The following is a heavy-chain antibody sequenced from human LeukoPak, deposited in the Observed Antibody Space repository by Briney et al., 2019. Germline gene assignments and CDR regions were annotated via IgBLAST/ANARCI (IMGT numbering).Heavy chain of an antibody. D-gene: IGHD2-2*01. V-gene: IGHV1-18*01. CDR3: AREVVGDYCSSTSCYAGWFDP. J-gene: IGHJ5*02. CDR1: GYTFTSYG. Sequence: ASVKVSCKASGYTFTSYGISWVRQAPGQGLEWMGWISAYNGNTNYAQKLQGRVTMTTDTSTSTAYMELRSLRSDDTAVYYCAREVVGDYCSSTSCYAGWFDPWGQGTLVTVSS. CDR2: ISAYNGNT.